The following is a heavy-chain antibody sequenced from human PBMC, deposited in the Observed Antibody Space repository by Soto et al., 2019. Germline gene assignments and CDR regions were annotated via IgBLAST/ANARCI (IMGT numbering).Heavy chain of an antibody. CDR1: GFTFSSYA. CDR2: ISGSGGST. J-gene: IGHJ4*02. D-gene: IGHD3-10*01. V-gene: IGHV3-23*01. Sequence: GGSLRLSCAASGFTFSSYAMSWVRQAPGKGLEWVSAISGSGGSTYYADSVKGRFTISRDNSKNTLYLQMSSLRAEDTAVYYCAKDGRSYYGSGSYLRNSFDYWGQGTLVTVSS. CDR3: AKDGRSYYGSGSYLRNSFDY.